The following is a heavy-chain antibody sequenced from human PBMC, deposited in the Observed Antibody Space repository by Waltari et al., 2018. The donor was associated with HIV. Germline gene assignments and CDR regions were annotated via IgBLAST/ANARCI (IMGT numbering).Heavy chain of an antibody. CDR3: ARRSYYDSSGYYFDY. D-gene: IGHD3-22*01. V-gene: IGHV4-39*01. Sequence: QLQLQESGPGLVKTSEPLSLTCTVSGCSISSTTHYWGWIRQPPGKGLEWIGSIYYSGSTYYNPSLKSRVTISVDTSKNQFSLKLSSVTAADTAVYYCARRSYYDSSGYYFDYWGQGTLVTVSS. CDR2: IYYSGST. J-gene: IGHJ4*02. CDR1: GCSISSTTHY.